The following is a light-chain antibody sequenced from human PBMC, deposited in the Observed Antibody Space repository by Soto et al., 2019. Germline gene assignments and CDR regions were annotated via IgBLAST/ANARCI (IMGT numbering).Light chain of an antibody. CDR2: DVT. J-gene: IGLJ1*01. CDR3: SSHTSSSTVV. V-gene: IGLV2-14*01. CDR1: SSDVGSYNY. Sequence: QSALTQPASVSGSPGQSITISCTGTSSDVGSYNYVSWYQQHPGKVPKLMIYDVTNRPSGVSNRFSGSKSGNTASLTISGLQAEDEADYYCSSHTSSSTVVFGTGTKLTVL.